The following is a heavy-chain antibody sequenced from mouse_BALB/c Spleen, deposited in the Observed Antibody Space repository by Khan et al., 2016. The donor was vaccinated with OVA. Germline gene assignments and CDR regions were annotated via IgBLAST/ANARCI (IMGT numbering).Heavy chain of an antibody. CDR3: ARDGAYYRNDGWFAY. V-gene: IGHV1-4*01. D-gene: IGHD2-14*01. CDR2: INPSSAYT. CDR1: GYTFTSYT. J-gene: IGHJ3*01. Sequence: QVRLQQSGAELARPGASVKMSCKASGYTFTSYTIHWIKQRPGQGLEWIGFINPSSAYTNYNQKFKDKATWTADKSSTTAYMQLSSLTSDDSAVYYCARDGAYYRNDGWFAYWGQGTLVTVSA.